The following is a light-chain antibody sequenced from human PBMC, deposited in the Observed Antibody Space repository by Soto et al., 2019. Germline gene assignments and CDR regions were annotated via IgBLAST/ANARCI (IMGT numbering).Light chain of an antibody. CDR1: QSVSNIY. J-gene: IGKJ1*01. V-gene: IGKV3-11*01. Sequence: EIVLTQSPGTLSLSPGNRATLSCRASQSVSNIYLAWYQQKPGQAPSLLIYDASNRATGIPARFSGSGSGTDFTLTISSLEPEDFAVYYCQQRSKWPLTFGQGTKVDNK. CDR3: QQRSKWPLT. CDR2: DAS.